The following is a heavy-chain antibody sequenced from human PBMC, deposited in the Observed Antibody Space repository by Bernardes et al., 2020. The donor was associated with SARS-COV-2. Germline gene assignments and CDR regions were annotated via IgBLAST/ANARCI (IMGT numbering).Heavy chain of an antibody. CDR1: GFIFSTYC. J-gene: IGHJ3*01. CDR2: IKGDGSQR. Sequence: GGSLRLSCAASGFIFSTYCMSWVRQAPGKGLEWVDNIKGDGSQRSSVDSVRGRFTVSRDNAKNLLYLQMESLRAEDTAVYYCARDVGGTDWRFGFDVWGPGTTVHVSS. V-gene: IGHV3-7*01. CDR3: ARDVGGTDWRFGFDV. D-gene: IGHD3-9*01.